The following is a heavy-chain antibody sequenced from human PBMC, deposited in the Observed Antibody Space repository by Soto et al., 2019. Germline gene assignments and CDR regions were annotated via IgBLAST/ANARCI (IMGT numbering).Heavy chain of an antibody. CDR3: ASELMPNDRSLGDLAY. CDR2: ITSKTGAQ. CDR1: GFTFNNYS. J-gene: IGHJ4*02. Sequence: EVRLFEPGGCLVKPWGSLSLSCAASGFTFNNYSINWFRQAPGKGLEWVSSITSKTGAQYYADSVKGRFIISRDNTKNSLSLQVTNLRDADSAVYYRASELMPNDRSLGDLAYWGQGALVTVSS. V-gene: IGHV3-21*06. D-gene: IGHD3-22*01.